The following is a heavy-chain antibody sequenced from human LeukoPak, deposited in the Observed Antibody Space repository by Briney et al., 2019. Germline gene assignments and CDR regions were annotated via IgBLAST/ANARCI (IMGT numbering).Heavy chain of an antibody. CDR3: ARGYDSSGYYYLQVDY. CDR2: INPNSGGT. CDR1: GYTFTGYY. J-gene: IGHJ4*02. Sequence: ASVKVSCKASGYTFTGYYMHWVRQAPGQGLEWMGWINPNSGGTNYAQKFQGRVTMTRDTSISTAYMELSRLRSDDTAVYYCARGYDSSGYYYLQVDYWGRGTLVTVSS. V-gene: IGHV1-2*02. D-gene: IGHD3-22*01.